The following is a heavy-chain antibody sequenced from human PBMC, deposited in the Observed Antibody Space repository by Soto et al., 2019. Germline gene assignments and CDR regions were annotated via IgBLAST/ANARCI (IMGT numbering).Heavy chain of an antibody. J-gene: IGHJ3*02. D-gene: IGHD6-19*01. CDR2: ISSSSSYI. CDR3: ARDSEQWLVPDAFDI. Sequence: GGSLRLSCAASGFTFSSYSMNWVRQAPGKGLEWVSSISSSSSYIYYADSVKGRFTISRDNAKNSLYLQMNSLRAEDTAVYYCARDSEQWLVPDAFDIWGQGTMVTVSS. V-gene: IGHV3-21*01. CDR1: GFTFSSYS.